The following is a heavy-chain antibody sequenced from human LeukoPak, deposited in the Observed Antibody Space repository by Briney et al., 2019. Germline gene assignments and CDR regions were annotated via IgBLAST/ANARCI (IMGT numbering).Heavy chain of an antibody. CDR3: ARQTGSGLFILP. D-gene: IGHD3/OR15-3a*01. V-gene: IGHV4-39*01. J-gene: IGHJ4*02. Sequence: SETLSLTCTVSGVSISSSNSYWGWIRQPPGKGLGWIGSIYYSGNTYYNASLKSQVSISIDTCQNQFSLRLTSVTAADTAVYYCARQTGSGLFILPGGQGTLVTVSS. CDR2: IYYSGNT. CDR1: GVSISSSNSY.